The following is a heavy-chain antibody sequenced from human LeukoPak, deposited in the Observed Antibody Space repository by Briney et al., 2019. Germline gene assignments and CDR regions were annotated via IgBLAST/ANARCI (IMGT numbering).Heavy chain of an antibody. J-gene: IGHJ4*02. D-gene: IGHD3-22*01. V-gene: IGHV3-15*01. Sequence: GGSLRLSCAASGFTFSKAWMSWVRQAPGKGLEWVGRIKSKTDGATTDYAAPVKGRFTVSRDDSKNTLYLEMNSLKTEDTAVYYCSYYYDSSGHPNFDYWGQGTLVTVSS. CDR2: IKSKTDGATT. CDR3: SYYYDSSGHPNFDY. CDR1: GFTFSKAW.